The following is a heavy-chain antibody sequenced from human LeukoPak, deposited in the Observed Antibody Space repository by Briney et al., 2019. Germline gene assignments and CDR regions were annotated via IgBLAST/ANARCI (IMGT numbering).Heavy chain of an antibody. CDR3: AKGAYDYVWGTYRYTGIDY. D-gene: IGHD3-16*02. CDR2: ISGSGGNT. CDR1: GLTFSSSG. V-gene: IGHV3-23*01. Sequence: PGGSLRLSCAASGLTFSSSGMHWVRQAPGKGLEWVSGISGSGGNTYYADSVKGRFTSSRDNSKNTLYLQMNSLRAEDTAVYYCAKGAYDYVWGTYRYTGIDYWGQGTLVTVFS. J-gene: IGHJ4*02.